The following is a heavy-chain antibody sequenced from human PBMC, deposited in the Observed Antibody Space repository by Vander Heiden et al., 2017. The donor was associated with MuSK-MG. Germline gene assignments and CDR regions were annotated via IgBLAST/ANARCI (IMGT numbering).Heavy chain of an antibody. Sequence: GSLRLSCAPSGFIFRNFWMTWVRQTPGKGLEWVAVIKEDGSEIYHVDSVKGRFTISRDNAKNSLYLQMNSLTAEDTAVYFCARDRGLRGGFDIWGQGTMVTVSS. CDR1: GFIFRNFW. J-gene: IGHJ3*02. V-gene: IGHV3-7*01. D-gene: IGHD3-10*01. CDR2: IKEDGSEI. CDR3: ARDRGLRGGFDI.